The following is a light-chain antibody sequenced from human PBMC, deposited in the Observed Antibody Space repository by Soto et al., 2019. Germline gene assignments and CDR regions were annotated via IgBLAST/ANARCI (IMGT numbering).Light chain of an antibody. CDR2: AAS. CDR3: QQFNNYPLT. Sequence: IKMTQSSSSLSASVGDRVTITCRESQSISSYLNWYPQTPGKAPKIXIYAASSLQSGVPSRFSGSGAGTECTRTISSLQPEDFATDYCQQFNNYPLTFGGGTKVDIK. V-gene: IGKV1-39*01. J-gene: IGKJ4*01. CDR1: QSISSY.